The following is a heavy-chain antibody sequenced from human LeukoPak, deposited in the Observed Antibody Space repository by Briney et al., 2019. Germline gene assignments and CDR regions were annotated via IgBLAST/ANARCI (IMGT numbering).Heavy chain of an antibody. J-gene: IGHJ5*02. Sequence: SETLSLTCTVSGGSISSYYWSWIRQPPGKGLEWIGYIYYSGSTNYNPSLKSRVTISVDTSKNQFSLKLSSVTAADTAVYYCARGYSSSWYWFDPWGQGTLVTVSS. CDR3: ARGYSSSWYWFDP. CDR1: GGSISSYY. D-gene: IGHD6-13*01. CDR2: IYYSGST. V-gene: IGHV4-59*01.